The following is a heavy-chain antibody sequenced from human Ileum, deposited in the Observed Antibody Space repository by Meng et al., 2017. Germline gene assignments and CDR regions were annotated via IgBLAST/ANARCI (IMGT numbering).Heavy chain of an antibody. V-gene: IGHV4-39*01. CDR2: IGHSGFT. Sequence: QRQLQESGPGLVRPSEALSLTGVVSGGPTSTSGYYWGWIRQPPGKGLEWIGSIGHSGFTYYTPSLKSRVTVSIDTSRNQFSLWLTSVTAADTAVYYCVRSSAWVRTGFDPWGQGTLVTVSS. CDR1: GGPTSTSGYY. CDR3: VRSSAWVRTGFDP. D-gene: IGHD6-19*01. J-gene: IGHJ5*02.